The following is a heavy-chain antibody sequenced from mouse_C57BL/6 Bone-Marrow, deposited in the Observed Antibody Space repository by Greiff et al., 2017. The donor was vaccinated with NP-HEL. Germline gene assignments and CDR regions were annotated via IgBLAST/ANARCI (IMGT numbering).Heavy chain of an antibody. J-gene: IGHJ3*01. CDR3: ARRGYGYDEEGFAY. CDR1: GYTFTSYW. D-gene: IGHD2-2*01. CDR2: IYASDSET. V-gene: IGHV1-61*01. Sequence: QVQLKESGAELVRPGSSVKLSCKASGYTFTSYWMDWVKQRPGQGLEWIGNIYASDSETHYNQKFKDKATLTVDKSSSTAYMQLSSLTSEDSAVYYCARRGYGYDEEGFAYWGQGTLVTVSA.